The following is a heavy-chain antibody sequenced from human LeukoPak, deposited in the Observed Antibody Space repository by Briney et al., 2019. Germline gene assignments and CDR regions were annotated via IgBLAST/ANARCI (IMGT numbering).Heavy chain of an antibody. J-gene: IGHJ4*02. CDR2: IYRDGST. V-gene: IGHV3-53*01. CDR3: AKTGGPWD. CDR1: RFTVSNSY. D-gene: IGHD7-27*01. Sequence: GGSLRLSCAASRFTVSNSYMTWVRQAPGKGLEWVSVIYRDGSTYYADPVKGRFTISRDNSKNTLYLQMNSLRAEDTAVYHCAKTGGPWDWGQGALVTVSS.